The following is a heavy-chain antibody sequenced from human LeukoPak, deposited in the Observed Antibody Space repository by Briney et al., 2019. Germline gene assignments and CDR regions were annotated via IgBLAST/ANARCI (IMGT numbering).Heavy chain of an antibody. D-gene: IGHD4-23*01. J-gene: IGHJ4*02. V-gene: IGHV4-4*07. Sequence: SETLSLTCFVSDGSITNYYWSWIRQPAGKGLEWIGRLYIGRGMEYNPSLKSRVTMSVDRANMRFSLRLTSVTAADTAVYCARESRVVIRDGYHVDSWGPGTLITVSS. CDR3: ARESRVVIRDGYHVDS. CDR2: LYIGRGM. CDR1: DGSITNYY.